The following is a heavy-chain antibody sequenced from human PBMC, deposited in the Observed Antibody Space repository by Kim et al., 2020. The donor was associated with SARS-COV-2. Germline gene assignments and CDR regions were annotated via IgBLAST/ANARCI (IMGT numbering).Heavy chain of an antibody. Sequence: SETLSLTCTVSGGSISSSSYYWGWIRQPPGKGLEWIGSIYYSGSTYYNPSLKSRVTISVDTSKNQFSLKLSSVTAADTAVYYCARDGSGGRYGMDVWGQGTTVTVSS. CDR2: IYYSGST. J-gene: IGHJ6*02. D-gene: IGHD3-10*01. CDR3: ARDGSGGRYGMDV. CDR1: GGSISSSSYY. V-gene: IGHV4-39*07.